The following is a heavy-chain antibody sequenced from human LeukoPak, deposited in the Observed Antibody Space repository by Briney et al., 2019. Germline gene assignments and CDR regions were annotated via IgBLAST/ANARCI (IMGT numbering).Heavy chain of an antibody. CDR2: IYYSGST. Sequence: SETLSLTCTISGGSISYYYWSWMRQPPGKGLEWIGYIYYSGSTNYNPSLKSRVTISVDTSKNQFSLKVTSVTAADTAVYYCARDHDAFDIWGQGTMVTVSS. CDR3: ARDHDAFDI. CDR1: GGSISYYY. J-gene: IGHJ3*02. V-gene: IGHV4-59*01.